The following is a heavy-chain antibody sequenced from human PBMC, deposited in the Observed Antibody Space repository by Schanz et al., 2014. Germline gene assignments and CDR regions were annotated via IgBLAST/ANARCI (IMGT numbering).Heavy chain of an antibody. Sequence: VQLVESGGGLVKPGGSLRLSCAASGFTFSNHALSWVRQAPGKGLEWVSGIGGSGDSTHYADSVKGRFIISRDNSKNTLYLQMNSLRAEDTAVYYCAKYRYSVFDFDYWGQGTLVTVSS. CDR2: IGGSGDST. CDR1: GFTFSNHA. J-gene: IGHJ4*02. V-gene: IGHV3-23*04. CDR3: AKYRYSVFDFDY. D-gene: IGHD3-16*02.